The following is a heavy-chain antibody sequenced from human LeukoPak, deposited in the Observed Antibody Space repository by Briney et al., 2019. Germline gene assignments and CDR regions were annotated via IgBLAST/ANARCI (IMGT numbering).Heavy chain of an antibody. V-gene: IGHV4-34*01. Sequence: SETLSLTCAVYGGSLSGYYWSWIRQPPGKGLEWIGEINHSGSTDYNPSLKSRLTISVDTSKNQFSLKMSSVTAADTAVYYCARGDGRDGYKGRLDYWGQGTLVTVSS. CDR1: GGSLSGYY. D-gene: IGHD5-24*01. CDR3: ARGDGRDGYKGRLDY. CDR2: INHSGST. J-gene: IGHJ4*02.